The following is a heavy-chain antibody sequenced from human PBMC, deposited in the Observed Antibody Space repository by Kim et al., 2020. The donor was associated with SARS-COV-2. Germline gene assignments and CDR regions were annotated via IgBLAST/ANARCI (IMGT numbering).Heavy chain of an antibody. CDR2: T. Sequence: TDYADSVKGRFTISRDNVSNTLYLQMNSLRTEDTAVYYCARVPYSSGCFDYWGQGTLVTVSS. V-gene: IGHV3-74*01. D-gene: IGHD6-19*01. J-gene: IGHJ4*02. CDR3: ARVPYSSGCFDY.